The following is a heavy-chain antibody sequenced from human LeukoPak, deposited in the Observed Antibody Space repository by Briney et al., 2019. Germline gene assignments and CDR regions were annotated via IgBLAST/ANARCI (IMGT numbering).Heavy chain of an antibody. CDR1: GFTFSNAW. J-gene: IGHJ4*02. Sequence: PGGSLRLSCAASGFTFSNAWMSWVRQAPGKGPEWVGRIKSKTDGGTTDYAAPVKGRFSITRDGSQNTLYLQMNSLKTEDTAVYYCTTGNWISWGQGTLVTVSS. V-gene: IGHV3-15*01. D-gene: IGHD1-1*01. CDR2: IKSKTDGGTT. CDR3: TTGNWIS.